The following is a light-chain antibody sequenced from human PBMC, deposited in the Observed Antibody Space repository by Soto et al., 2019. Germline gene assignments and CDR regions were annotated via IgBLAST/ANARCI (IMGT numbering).Light chain of an antibody. CDR3: QQRFSTLWT. Sequence: DIQMTQSPSSLSASVGDRVTITCRASQSISWYLNWYQQKPGKAPKLLIYTASSLQSGVPSRCSGSGSGRDFPLTITSLQPEDFATDYCQQRFSTLWTFGQGTKVEIK. CDR1: QSISWY. CDR2: TAS. J-gene: IGKJ1*01. V-gene: IGKV1-39*01.